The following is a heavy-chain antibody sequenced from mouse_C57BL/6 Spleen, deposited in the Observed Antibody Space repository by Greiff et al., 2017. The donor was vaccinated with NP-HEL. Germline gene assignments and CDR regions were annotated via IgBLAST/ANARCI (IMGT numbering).Heavy chain of an antibody. CDR3: ARSEVYFDY. J-gene: IGHJ2*01. CDR2: IYPGDGDT. CDR1: GYAFSSSW. V-gene: IGHV1-82*01. Sequence: QVQLQQSGPELVKPGASVKISCKASGYAFSSSWMNWVKQRPGKGLEWIGRIYPGDGDTNYNGKFKGKATLTADKSSSTAYMQLSSLTSEDSAVYFCARSEVYFDYWGQGTTLTVSS.